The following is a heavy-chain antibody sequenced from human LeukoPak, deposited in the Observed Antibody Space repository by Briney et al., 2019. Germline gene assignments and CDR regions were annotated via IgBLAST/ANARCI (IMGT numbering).Heavy chain of an antibody. CDR1: GGSISSSGYY. CDR2: IDPSSTYI. J-gene: IGHJ4*02. Sequence: ETLSLTCTVSGGSISSSGYYWGWVRQAPGKGLEWVSSIDPSSTYIYYADSVKGRFTISRDNAQNSLYLQMNSLRAEDTAVYYCTRGSYGDYEYWGQGTLVTVSS. V-gene: IGHV3-21*01. D-gene: IGHD4-17*01. CDR3: TRGSYGDYEY.